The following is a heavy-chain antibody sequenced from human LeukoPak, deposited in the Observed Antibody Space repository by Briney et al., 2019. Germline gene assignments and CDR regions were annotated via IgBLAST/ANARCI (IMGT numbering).Heavy chain of an antibody. V-gene: IGHV3-74*01. CDR2: ISSDGSSA. CDR1: GLTFSRYW. D-gene: IGHD4-17*01. J-gene: IGHJ4*02. Sequence: GGSMRLSCAASGLTFSRYWMHWVRQAPGKGLVWVSRISSDGSSANHADSVKGRFTISRDNAKSTLYLQMNSLRAEDTAVYFCARAGYGDYADYWGQGTLVTVSS. CDR3: ARAGYGDYADY.